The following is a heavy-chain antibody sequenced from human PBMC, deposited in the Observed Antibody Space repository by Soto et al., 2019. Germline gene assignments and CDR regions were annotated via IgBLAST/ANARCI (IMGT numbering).Heavy chain of an antibody. CDR1: GFTFSSYG. V-gene: IGHV3-30*18. CDR2: ISYDGSNK. J-gene: IGHJ4*02. D-gene: IGHD3-22*01. Sequence: SLRLSCAASGFTFSSYGMHWVRQAPGKGLEWVAVISYDGSNKYYADSVKGRFTISRDNSKNTLYLQMNSLRAEDTAVYYCAKGYYYDSSVDFDYWGQGTLVTVSS. CDR3: AKGYYYDSSVDFDY.